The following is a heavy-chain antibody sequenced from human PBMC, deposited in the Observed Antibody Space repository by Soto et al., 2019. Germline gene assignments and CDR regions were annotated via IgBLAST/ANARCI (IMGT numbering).Heavy chain of an antibody. Sequence: SETLSLTCTVSGGSISSYYWSWIRQPQGKGLEWLGYIFYTGSTNYNPSLRSRITISIDTSKNRFSLKLTSVTAADTAVYYCARVPFSSFGVADPPVGWFDPWGQGTLVTVSS. J-gene: IGHJ5*02. V-gene: IGHV4-59*08. D-gene: IGHD3-3*01. CDR3: ARVPFSSFGVADPPVGWFDP. CDR1: GGSISSYY. CDR2: IFYTGST.